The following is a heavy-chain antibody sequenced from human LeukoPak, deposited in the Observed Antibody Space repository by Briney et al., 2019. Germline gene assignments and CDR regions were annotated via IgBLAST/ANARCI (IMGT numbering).Heavy chain of an antibody. D-gene: IGHD3-3*01. V-gene: IGHV4-39*01. CDR3: ARHAADYDFWSGYYGRGSYFDY. Sequence: SETLSLTCTVSGGSISSYYWGWIRQPPGKGLEWIGSIYYSGSTYYNPSLKSRVTISVDTSKNQFSLKLSSVTAADTAVYYCARHAADYDFWSGYYGRGSYFDYWGQGTLVTVSS. J-gene: IGHJ4*02. CDR1: GGSISSYY. CDR2: IYYSGST.